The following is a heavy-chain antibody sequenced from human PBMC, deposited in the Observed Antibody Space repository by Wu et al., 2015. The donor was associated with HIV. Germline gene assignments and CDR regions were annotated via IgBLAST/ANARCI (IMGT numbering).Heavy chain of an antibody. Sequence: QVQLVQSGADVKKPGASVKVSCEASGYIFTSYYIHWVRQIPGQGLEWMGVINPSGSSTTYTEKFQGRVTMTTDTSTSTAYMELRSLRSDDTAIYYCARVAIRDGTYLGWYFDLWAVAPGHCLL. V-gene: IGHV1-46*01. CDR2: INPSGSST. D-gene: IGHD1-26*01. CDR3: ARVAIRDGTYLGWYFDL. CDR1: GYIFTSYY. J-gene: IGHJ2*01.